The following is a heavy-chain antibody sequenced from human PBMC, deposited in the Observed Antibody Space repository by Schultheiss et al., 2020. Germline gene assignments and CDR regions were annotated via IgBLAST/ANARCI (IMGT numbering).Heavy chain of an antibody. CDR3: ARGGIYSGVAVGAPLGY. V-gene: IGHV4-34*01. CDR2: INHSGST. J-gene: IGHJ4*02. Sequence: SETLSLTCAVYGGSFSGYYWSWIRQPPGKGLEWIGEINHSGSTNYNPSLKSRVTISVDTSKNQFSLKLSSVTAADTAVYYCARGGIYSGVAVGAPLGYWGQGTLVTVSS. D-gene: IGHD1-26*01. CDR1: GGSFSGYY.